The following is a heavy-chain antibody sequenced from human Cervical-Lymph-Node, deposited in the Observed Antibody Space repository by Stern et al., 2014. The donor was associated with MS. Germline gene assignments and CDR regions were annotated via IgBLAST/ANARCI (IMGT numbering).Heavy chain of an antibody. CDR2: ITWDTGST. J-gene: IGHJ6*02. V-gene: IGHV3-43*01. Sequence: VQLVESGGVVVQPGGSLRLTCAASGFTFDEYTMHWVRQAPGKGLECVSLITWDTGSTYYADSVKGRFTISRDNSENSLYLQMNSLRIEDTALYYCAKVHTSYNGLDVWGQGTTVTVSS. CDR1: GFTFDEYT. D-gene: IGHD2-2*02. CDR3: AKVHTSYNGLDV.